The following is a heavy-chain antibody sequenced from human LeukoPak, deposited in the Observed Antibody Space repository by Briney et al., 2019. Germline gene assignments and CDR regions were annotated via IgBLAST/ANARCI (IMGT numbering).Heavy chain of an antibody. CDR2: IYTSGST. D-gene: IGHD3-22*01. V-gene: IGHV4-61*02. CDR3: ARWKGGLGYYDSSGYYPPQYNWFDP. CDR1: GGSISSGSYY. J-gene: IGHJ5*02. Sequence: SQTLSLTCTVSGGSISSGSYYWSWIRQPAGKGLEWIGRIYTSGSTNYNPSLKSRVTKSVDTSKNQFSLKLSSVTAADTAVYYCARWKGGLGYYDSSGYYPPQYNWFDPWGQGTLVTVSS.